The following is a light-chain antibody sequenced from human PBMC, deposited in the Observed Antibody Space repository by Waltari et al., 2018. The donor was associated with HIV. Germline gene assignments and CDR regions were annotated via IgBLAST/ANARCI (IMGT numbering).Light chain of an antibody. CDR3: CSYAGRSIYV. CDR1: SSDIGTYEL. Sequence: QPALTQPASVSGSPGQSLTLSCSGTSSDIGTYELFSWYQQHPGNAPKVIVYEVTKRPSGTSVRVSGSKSGNTASLTISGLQAEDEADYYCCSYAGRSIYVFGTGTTVTVL. CDR2: EVT. J-gene: IGLJ1*01. V-gene: IGLV2-23*02.